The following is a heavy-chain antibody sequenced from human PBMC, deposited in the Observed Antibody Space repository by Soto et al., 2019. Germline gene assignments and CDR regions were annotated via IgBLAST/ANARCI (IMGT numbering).Heavy chain of an antibody. J-gene: IGHJ4*02. D-gene: IGHD1-26*01. Sequence: QVQLVQSGAEVKKPGSSVKVSCKASGGTFSSYAISWVRQAPGQGLEWMGGIIPIFGTANYAQKFQGRVTITADKSTSTAYMELSSLRSEDTAVYHCASGGGEGATSGFDYWGQGTLVTVSS. V-gene: IGHV1-69*06. CDR1: GGTFSSYA. CDR2: IIPIFGTA. CDR3: ASGGGEGATSGFDY.